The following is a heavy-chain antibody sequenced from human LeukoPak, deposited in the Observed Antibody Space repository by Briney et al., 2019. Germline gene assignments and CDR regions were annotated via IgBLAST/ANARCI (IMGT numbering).Heavy chain of an antibody. V-gene: IGHV4-59*08. CDR3: VRSAGKWLVYIDS. D-gene: IGHD6-19*01. CDR2: IYDSSNT. CDR1: GGSISSSY. J-gene: IGHJ4*02. Sequence: SETLSLTCTASGGSISSSYWSWFRQPPGRGLEWIGYIYDSSNTNYNPSLKSRVTIAVDTSKNQFSLKLTSVTAADTAVYYCVRSAGKWLVYIDSWGQGTLVTVSS.